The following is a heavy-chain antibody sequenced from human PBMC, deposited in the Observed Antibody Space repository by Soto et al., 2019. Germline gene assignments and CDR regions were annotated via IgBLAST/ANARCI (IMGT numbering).Heavy chain of an antibody. Sequence: QVQLVESGGGVVQPGRSLRLSCAASGFTFSNYAMHWVRQAPGKGREWVALIWDDGRNKYYGDSVTGRFTISRDNSNNTLNLHMNSLRAGDTAVYYWARGPPGIDAFDIWGQGTMVTVSS. V-gene: IGHV3-33*01. CDR1: GFTFSNYA. CDR2: IWDDGRNK. J-gene: IGHJ3*02. CDR3: ARGPPGIDAFDI. D-gene: IGHD6-13*01.